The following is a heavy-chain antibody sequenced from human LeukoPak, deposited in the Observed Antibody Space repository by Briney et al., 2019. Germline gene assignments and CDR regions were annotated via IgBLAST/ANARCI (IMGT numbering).Heavy chain of an antibody. Sequence: GGSLRLSCAGAGYTFDDHGMSWVRQAPGKGLEWVAGINWDGDSTGYADSVKGRFTISRDNAKNSLFLQLNSLRAEDTAVYYCTGDTATPIGYWGQGTLVTVSS. J-gene: IGHJ4*02. CDR3: TGDTATPIGY. V-gene: IGHV3-20*04. CDR2: INWDGDST. CDR1: GYTFDDHG. D-gene: IGHD5-18*01.